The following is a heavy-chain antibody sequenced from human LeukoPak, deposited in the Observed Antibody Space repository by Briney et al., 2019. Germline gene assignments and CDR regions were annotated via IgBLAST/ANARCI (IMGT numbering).Heavy chain of an antibody. J-gene: IGHJ4*02. CDR1: GFTVSSIY. Sequence: GSLRLSCAASGFTVSSIYMRWVRQAPGKGLEWGSVIYSGGSTYYEDSVKGRFTISRDNSKNTLYLQMNSLRAEDTAVYYCARDPTRVEMATNWGQGTLVTVSS. CDR2: IYSGGST. V-gene: IGHV3-53*01. D-gene: IGHD5-24*01. CDR3: ARDPTRVEMATN.